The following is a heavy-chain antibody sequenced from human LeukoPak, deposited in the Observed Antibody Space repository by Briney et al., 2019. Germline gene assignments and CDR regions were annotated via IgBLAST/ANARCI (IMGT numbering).Heavy chain of an antibody. D-gene: IGHD4-11*01. V-gene: IGHV1-69*05. CDR3: ARDANSNRAFDI. Sequence: GASVKVSCKASGGTFSSYAISWVRQAPGQGLEWMGGIIPIFGTANYAQKFQGRVTITTDESTSTAYMELSSLRSEDTAVYYCARDANSNRAFDIWGQGTMVTVSS. CDR1: GGTFSSYA. J-gene: IGHJ3*02. CDR2: IIPIFGTA.